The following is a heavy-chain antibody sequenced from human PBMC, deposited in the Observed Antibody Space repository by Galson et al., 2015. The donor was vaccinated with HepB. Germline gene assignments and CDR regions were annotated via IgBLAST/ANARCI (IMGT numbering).Heavy chain of an antibody. CDR2: IYPGDSDT. J-gene: IGHJ5*02. CDR3: ARSYSPKWELREKRNWFDP. D-gene: IGHD1-26*01. V-gene: IGHV5-51*03. Sequence: QSGAEVKKPGESLKISCKGSGYSFTSYWIGWVRQMPGKGLEWMGIIYPGDSDTRYSPSFQGQVTISADKSISTAYLQWSSLKASNTAMYYCARSYSPKWELREKRNWFDPWGQGTLVTVSS. CDR1: GYSFTSYW.